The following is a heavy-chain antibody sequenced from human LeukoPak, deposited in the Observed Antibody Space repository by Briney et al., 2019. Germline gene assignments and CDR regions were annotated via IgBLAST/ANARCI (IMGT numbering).Heavy chain of an antibody. CDR3: AKGGGGVLAS. Sequence: GGSLRLSCAASGFTFSSYAMSWVRQAPGKGLEWVSSISGSGDNTYYADSVKGRFTISRDNSKNTLFLQMNSLKADDTAVYYCAKGGGGVLASWGQGTLVTVSS. J-gene: IGHJ4*02. D-gene: IGHD3-16*01. CDR1: GFTFSSYA. V-gene: IGHV3-23*01. CDR2: ISGSGDNT.